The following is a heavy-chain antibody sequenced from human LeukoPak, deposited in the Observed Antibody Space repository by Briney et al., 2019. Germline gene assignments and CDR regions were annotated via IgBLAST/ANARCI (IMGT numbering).Heavy chain of an antibody. Sequence: GGSLRLSXAASGFTFTTYSMNWVRQAPGKGLEWVSYISTSSSTTYYADSVKGRFAISRDNAKNSLYLQMNSLRVEDTAVYYCARDLLASRSAFDIWGQGTMVTVSS. CDR3: ARDLLASRSAFDI. V-gene: IGHV3-48*01. CDR1: GFTFTTYS. CDR2: ISTSSSTT. J-gene: IGHJ3*02.